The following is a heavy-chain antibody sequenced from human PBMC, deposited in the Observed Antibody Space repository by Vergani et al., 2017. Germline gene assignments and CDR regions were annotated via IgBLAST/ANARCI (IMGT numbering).Heavy chain of an antibody. CDR1: GYTFTSYY. CDR2: INPSGGST. D-gene: IGHD2-2*01. V-gene: IGHV1-46*01. CDR3: ARERPRIVVVPAAYHNWFDP. Sequence: QVQLVQSGAEVKKPGASVKVSCKASGYTFTSYYMHWVRQAPGQGLEWMGIINPSGGSTSYAQKFQGRVTMNRDTSTSTVYMELSSLRSEDTAVYYCARERPRIVVVPAAYHNWFDPWGQGTLVTVSS. J-gene: IGHJ5*02.